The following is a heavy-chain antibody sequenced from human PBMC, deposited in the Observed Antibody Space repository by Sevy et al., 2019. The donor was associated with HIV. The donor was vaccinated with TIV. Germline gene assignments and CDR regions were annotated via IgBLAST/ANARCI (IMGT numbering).Heavy chain of an antibody. V-gene: IGHV3-33*01. CDR2: MWYDGNNK. Sequence: GGSLRLSCTASGFTFSNFGIHWVRQAPGKGLQWVALMWYDGNNKYYADSVKGRFTISRDSSKNTVYLPMNNLRAEDTAMYYCARGPSLIVAGAAGYLDYWGQGTLVTVSS. J-gene: IGHJ4*02. D-gene: IGHD2-21*01. CDR1: GFTFSNFG. CDR3: ARGPSLIVAGAAGYLDY.